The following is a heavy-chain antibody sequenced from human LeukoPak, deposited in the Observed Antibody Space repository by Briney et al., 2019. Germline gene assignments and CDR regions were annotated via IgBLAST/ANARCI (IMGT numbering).Heavy chain of an antibody. Sequence: GGSLRLPCAASAFTFRTYWMHWVGQPPGKGLVWVSRINNDGSSTTYADSVQGRFTISRDNAKNTLYLQMSSLRVEDTPIYYCARAAFSSGWYFDYWRQGTPVTVSS. D-gene: IGHD6-19*01. CDR2: INNDGSST. V-gene: IGHV3-74*01. CDR1: AFTFRTYW. CDR3: ARAAFSSGWYFDY. J-gene: IGHJ4*02.